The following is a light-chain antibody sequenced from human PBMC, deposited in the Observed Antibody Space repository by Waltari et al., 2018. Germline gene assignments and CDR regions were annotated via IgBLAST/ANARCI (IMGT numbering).Light chain of an antibody. Sequence: SCRASQSVIRFLAWDQQKPGQAPRLLIYGASTRATGIPDRFSGSGSGTDFSLTISRLEPEDFAVYYCQKYDRLPATFGQGTKVEIK. CDR2: GAS. CDR3: QKYDRLPAT. V-gene: IGKV3-20*01. J-gene: IGKJ1*01. CDR1: QSVIRF.